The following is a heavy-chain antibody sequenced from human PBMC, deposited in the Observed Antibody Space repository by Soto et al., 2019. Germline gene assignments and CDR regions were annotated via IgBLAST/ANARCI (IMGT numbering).Heavy chain of an antibody. CDR1: GFTFSSYS. J-gene: IGHJ5*02. CDR2: ISSSSSYI. V-gene: IGHV3-21*01. CDR3: ARDPDYDILTGYYNGPYWFDP. D-gene: IGHD3-9*01. Sequence: GGSLRLSCAASGFTFSSYSMNWVRQAPGKGLEWVSSISSSSSYIYYADSVKGRFTISRDNAKNSLYLQMNSLRAEDTAVYYCARDPDYDILTGYYNGPYWFDPWGQGTLVTVSS.